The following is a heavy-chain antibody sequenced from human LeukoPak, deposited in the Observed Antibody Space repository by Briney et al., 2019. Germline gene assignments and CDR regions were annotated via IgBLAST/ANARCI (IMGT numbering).Heavy chain of an antibody. Sequence: GGSLRLSCAASGFTFSSYAMSWVRQAPGKGLEWVSAISGSGGSTYYADSVKGRFTISRDNSKNTLYLQMNSLRAEDTAVYYCAKDLTMVRGAGWFDPWGQGTLVTVSS. CDR2: ISGSGGST. D-gene: IGHD3-10*01. J-gene: IGHJ5*02. CDR3: AKDLTMVRGAGWFDP. V-gene: IGHV3-23*01. CDR1: GFTFSSYA.